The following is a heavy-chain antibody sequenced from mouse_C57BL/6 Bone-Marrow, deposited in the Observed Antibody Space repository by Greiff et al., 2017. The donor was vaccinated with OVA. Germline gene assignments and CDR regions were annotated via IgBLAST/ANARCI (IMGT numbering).Heavy chain of an antibody. D-gene: IGHD3-2*02. CDR3: ARGSSGYD. CDR2: IDPSDSYT. V-gene: IGHV1-50*01. CDR1: GYTFTSYW. J-gene: IGHJ2*01. Sequence: QVQLQQPGAELVKPGASVKLSCKASGYTFTSYWMQWVKQRPGQGLEWIGEIDPSDSYTNYNQKFKGKATLTVDTSTSTAYMQLSSLTSEDSAVYYCARGSSGYDWGKGTTLTVSS.